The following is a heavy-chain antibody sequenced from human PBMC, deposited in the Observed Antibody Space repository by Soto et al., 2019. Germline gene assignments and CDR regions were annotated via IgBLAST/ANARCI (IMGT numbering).Heavy chain of an antibody. CDR2: ISSSSDTI. V-gene: IGHV3-48*01. J-gene: IGHJ4*02. CDR1: GFTLPGYS. D-gene: IGHD6-6*01. Sequence: PGGSLRLSCAPSGFTLPGYSMNWVRQAPGKGLEWVSYISSSSDTIYYADSVKGRFTIPRDNAKNLLYLQMKSLRAEDTAVYYCARSSTFYDYWGQGTPVTVSS. CDR3: ARSSTFYDY.